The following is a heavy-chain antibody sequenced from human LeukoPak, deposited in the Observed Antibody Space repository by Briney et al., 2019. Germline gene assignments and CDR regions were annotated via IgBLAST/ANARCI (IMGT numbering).Heavy chain of an antibody. CDR1: GYTFTSYD. Sequence: SVKVSCKASGYTFTSYDINWVRQAPGQGLEWMGGIIPIFGTANYAQKFQGRVTITADKSTSTAYMELSSLRSEDTAVYYCARDYTHSYSYGYGSGGNWFDPWGQGTLVTVSS. V-gene: IGHV1-69*06. J-gene: IGHJ5*02. CDR2: IIPIFGTA. D-gene: IGHD5-18*01. CDR3: ARDYTHSYSYGYGSGGNWFDP.